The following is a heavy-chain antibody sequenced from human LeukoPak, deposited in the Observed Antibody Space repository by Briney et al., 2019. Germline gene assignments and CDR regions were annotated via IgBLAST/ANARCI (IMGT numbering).Heavy chain of an antibody. D-gene: IGHD3-10*01. Sequence: GGSLRLSCAASGFTFSSYSMNWVRQAPGKGLEGVSSISSSSSYLYYADSVKGRFTISRDNAKNSLYLQMDSLRVEDTAVYYCARVKLVRGVVIGSLDYWGQGTLVTVSS. V-gene: IGHV3-21*01. CDR1: GFTFSSYS. CDR3: ARVKLVRGVVIGSLDY. CDR2: ISSSSSYL. J-gene: IGHJ4*02.